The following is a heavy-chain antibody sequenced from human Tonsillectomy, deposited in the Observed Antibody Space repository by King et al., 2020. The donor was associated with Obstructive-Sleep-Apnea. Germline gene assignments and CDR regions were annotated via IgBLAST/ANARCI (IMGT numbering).Heavy chain of an antibody. CDR3: ARGNQPYGSGSYFGYGWFDP. J-gene: IGHJ5*02. V-gene: IGHV1-18*01. D-gene: IGHD3-10*01. Sequence: QVQLVESGAEVKKPGASVKVSCKAYGYTFTNYGISWVRQAPGQGLEWMGWISAYTGNTNYAQKLQGRVTMTTDTSTNTAYMELSSLRSDDTAVYYCARGNQPYGSGSYFGYGWFDPWGQGTLVTVSS. CDR1: GYTFTNYG. CDR2: ISAYTGNT.